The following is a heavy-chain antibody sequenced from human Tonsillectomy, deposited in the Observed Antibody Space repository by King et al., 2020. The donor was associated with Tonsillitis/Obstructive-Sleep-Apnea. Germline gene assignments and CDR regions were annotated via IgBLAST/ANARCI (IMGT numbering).Heavy chain of an antibody. J-gene: IGHJ5*02. D-gene: IGHD3-3*01. CDR3: ARGYDFWSSNWFDP. CDR1: GGSISSYY. CDR2: IYYSGST. Sequence: VPLQESGPGLVKPSETLSLTCTVSGGSISSYYWSWIRQPPGKGLEWIGYIYYSGSTNYNPSLKSRVTISVDTSKNQFSLKLSSVTAADTAVYYCARGYDFWSSNWFDPWGQGTLVTVSS. V-gene: IGHV4-59*01.